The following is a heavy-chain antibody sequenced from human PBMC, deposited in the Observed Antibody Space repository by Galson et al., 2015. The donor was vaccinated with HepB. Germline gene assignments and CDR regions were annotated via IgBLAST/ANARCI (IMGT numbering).Heavy chain of an antibody. J-gene: IGHJ4*02. CDR1: GGSFSGYY. Sequence: ETLSLTCAVYGGSFSGYYWSWIRQPPGKGLEWIGEINHSGSTNYNPSLKSRVTISVDTSKNQFSLKLSSVTAADTAVYYCARGITARLVPAAIAYVMDYWGQGTLVTVSS. CDR3: ARGITARLVPAAIAYVMDY. D-gene: IGHD2-2*01. V-gene: IGHV4-34*01. CDR2: INHSGST.